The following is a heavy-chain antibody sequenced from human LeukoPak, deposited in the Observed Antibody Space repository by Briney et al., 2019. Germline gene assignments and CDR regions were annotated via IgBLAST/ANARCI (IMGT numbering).Heavy chain of an antibody. CDR1: GYTFTDYY. CDR3: ARDMGRYSGYDYDY. J-gene: IGHJ4*02. D-gene: IGHD5-12*01. CDR2: IHTNSGAT. V-gene: IGHV1-2*02. Sequence: ATLKVSCKTSGYTFTDYYLHWVRQAPGQGLEWVGWIHTNSGATHYAQKFQGRLTMTRDTSISTVYMELTRLRSDDTAVYYCARDMGRYSGYDYDYWGQGTLVTASS.